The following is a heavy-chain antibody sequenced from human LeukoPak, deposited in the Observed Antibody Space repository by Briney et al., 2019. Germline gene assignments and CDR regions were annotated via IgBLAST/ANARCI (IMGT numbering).Heavy chain of an antibody. CDR3: ARVGYYYGSGSYYNPLDGMDV. Sequence: ASVKVSCKASGYTFTSYGISWVRQAPGQGLEWMGWISAYNGNTNYAQKLQGRVTMTTDTSTSTAYMELRSLRSDDTAVYYCARVGYYYGSGSYYNPLDGMDVWGQGTTVTVSS. CDR1: GYTFTSYG. D-gene: IGHD3-10*01. J-gene: IGHJ6*02. CDR2: ISAYNGNT. V-gene: IGHV1-18*01.